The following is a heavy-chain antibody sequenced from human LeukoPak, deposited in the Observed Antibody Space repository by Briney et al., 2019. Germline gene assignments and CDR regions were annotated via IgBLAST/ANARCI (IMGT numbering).Heavy chain of an antibody. D-gene: IGHD1-26*01. J-gene: IGHJ4*02. CDR1: GFTFSTHS. CDR2: ISSSSSAM. Sequence: GGSLRLSCAASGFTFSTHSMHWVRQAPGKGLEWVSYISSSSSAMLYADSVKGRFTISRDNAKNSLYLQMNSLRDEDTAVYYCTRDTRVGGTMDFDYWGQGTLVTVSS. CDR3: TRDTRVGGTMDFDY. V-gene: IGHV3-48*02.